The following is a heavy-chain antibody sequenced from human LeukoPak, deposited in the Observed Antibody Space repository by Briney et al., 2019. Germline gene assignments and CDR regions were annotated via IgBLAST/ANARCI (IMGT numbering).Heavy chain of an antibody. V-gene: IGHV3-23*01. J-gene: IGHJ4*02. CDR3: AKLKRYSGYGENYFDY. CDR1: GFTFSNPD. D-gene: IGHD5-12*01. Sequence: GGSLRLSCAASGFTFSNPDMSWVRQAPGKGLEWVSGISGSADNIDYADSVKGRFTISRDNSKNTLYPQMNSLRAEDTAVYYCAKLKRYSGYGENYFDYWGQGTLVTVSS. CDR2: ISGSADNI.